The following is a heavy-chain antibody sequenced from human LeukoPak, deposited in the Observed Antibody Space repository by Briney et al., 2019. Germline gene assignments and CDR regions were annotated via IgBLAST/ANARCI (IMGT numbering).Heavy chain of an antibody. CDR3: ARGDFDH. V-gene: IGHV3-66*01. CDR1: GFTVGTHF. CDR2: IFSGGST. Sequence: PGGSLRLSCAVSGFTVGTHFVSWVRQAPGRGLEWVSIIFSGGSTYYADSVKGRFTISRDNSRNTAYLQMSSLRAEDTAVYYCARGDFDHWGQGTLVTVSS. J-gene: IGHJ4*02.